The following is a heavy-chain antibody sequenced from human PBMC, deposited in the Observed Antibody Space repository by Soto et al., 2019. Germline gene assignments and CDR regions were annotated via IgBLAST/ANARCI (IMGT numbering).Heavy chain of an antibody. CDR2: IYYSGST. V-gene: IGHV4-39*01. CDR3: ARHLKLSERTYYDFWSGVRGTYYYYYGMDV. D-gene: IGHD3-3*01. Sequence: SQTLSLTCTVSGGSISSSSYYWGWIRQPPGKGLEWIGSIYYSGSTYYNPSLKSRVTISVDTSKNQFSLKLSSVTAADTAVYYCARHLKLSERTYYDFWSGVRGTYYYYYGMDVWGQGTTVTVSS. CDR1: GGSISSSSYY. J-gene: IGHJ6*02.